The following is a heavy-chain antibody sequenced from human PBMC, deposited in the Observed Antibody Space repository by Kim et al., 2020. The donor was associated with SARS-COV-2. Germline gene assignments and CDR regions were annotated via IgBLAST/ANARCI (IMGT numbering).Heavy chain of an antibody. CDR3: ARVGRSGWTDDY. D-gene: IGHD6-19*01. CDR2: ISSTSSTI. V-gene: IGHV3-48*02. CDR1: GFTFSTYS. Sequence: GGSLRLSCAASGFTFSTYSINWVRQAPGKGLEWISYISSTSSTIYYADSVRGRFTIPRDNAKNSVYLQMNSLGDEDTAVYYCARVGRSGWTDDYWGQGTLVTVSS. J-gene: IGHJ4*02.